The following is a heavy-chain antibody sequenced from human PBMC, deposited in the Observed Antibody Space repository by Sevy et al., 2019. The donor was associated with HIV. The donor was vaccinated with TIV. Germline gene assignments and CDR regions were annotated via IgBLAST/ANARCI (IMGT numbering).Heavy chain of an antibody. J-gene: IGHJ3*02. D-gene: IGHD3-22*01. V-gene: IGHV3-23*01. CDR3: AGALYDSSGSFDALDI. CDR2: IFRGGDGT. Sequence: GESLKISCVASGFTFSNYAMNWVRQAPGKGLEWVSTIFRGGDGTYYADSVKGRFTISRDNSKDTVYLQLSSLRADDTAVYYCAGALYDSSGSFDALDIWDQGTMVTVSS. CDR1: GFTFSNYA.